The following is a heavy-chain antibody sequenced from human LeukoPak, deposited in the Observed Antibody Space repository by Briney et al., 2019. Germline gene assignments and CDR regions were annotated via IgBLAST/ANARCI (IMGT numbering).Heavy chain of an antibody. D-gene: IGHD3-10*01. V-gene: IGHV4-39*01. CDR3: ARQNVLLWLGEYVPNWFDP. J-gene: IGHJ5*02. CDR2: IYYGGNT. Sequence: SETLSLTCAVYGGSFSGYYWGWIRQPPGKGLEWIGSIYYGGNTYYNPSLKSRVTISVDTSKNQFSLKLRSVTAADTAVYYCARQNVLLWLGEYVPNWFDPWGQGTLVTVSS. CDR1: GGSFSGYY.